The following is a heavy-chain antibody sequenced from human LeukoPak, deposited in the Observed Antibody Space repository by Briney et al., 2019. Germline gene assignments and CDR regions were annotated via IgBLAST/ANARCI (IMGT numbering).Heavy chain of an antibody. V-gene: IGHV1-18*01. D-gene: IGHD3-3*01. J-gene: IGHJ4*02. CDR3: ARLTFYDFWSGYPNGDLDY. CDR1: GYTFTSYG. Sequence: ASVKVSCKASGYTFTSYGISWVRQAPGQGLEWMGWISAYNSNTNYAQKLQGRVTMTTDTSTSTAYMELRSLRSDDTAVYYCARLTFYDFWSGYPNGDLDYWGQGTLVTVSS. CDR2: ISAYNSNT.